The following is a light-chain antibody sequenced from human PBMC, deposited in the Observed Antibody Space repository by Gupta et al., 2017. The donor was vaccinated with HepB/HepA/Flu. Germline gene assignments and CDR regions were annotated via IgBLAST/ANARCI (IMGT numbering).Light chain of an antibody. Sequence: TISCTGTSSDVGTYNYVSWYQQHPGKAPKLMIYDVSDRPSGVSNRFPGSKSGNTASLTISGLQAEDEADYYCSSYTSSSTLVFGGGTKLTVL. J-gene: IGLJ3*02. V-gene: IGLV2-14*04. CDR1: SSDVGTYNY. CDR2: DVS. CDR3: SSYTSSSTLV.